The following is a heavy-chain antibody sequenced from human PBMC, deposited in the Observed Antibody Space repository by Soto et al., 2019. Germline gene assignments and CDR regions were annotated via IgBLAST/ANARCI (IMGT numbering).Heavy chain of an antibody. CDR3: ARARFQLLHPYYYGMDV. CDR1: GGSISSYY. CDR2: IYYTEKT. J-gene: IGHJ6*02. V-gene: IGHV4-59*01. Sequence: SETLSLTCTVSGGSISSYYWSWIRQPPGKGLEWIGYIYYTEKTNYNPSLKSRVTISVDTSKNQFSLKLRSVTAADTGVYFCARARFQLLHPYYYGMDVWGQGTAVTVSS. D-gene: IGHD2-15*01.